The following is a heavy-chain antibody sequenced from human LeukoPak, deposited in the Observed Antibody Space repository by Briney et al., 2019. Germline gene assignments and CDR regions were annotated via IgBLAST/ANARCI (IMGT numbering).Heavy chain of an antibody. V-gene: IGHV3-48*04. CDR2: ISSSSSTI. D-gene: IGHD2-15*01. CDR3: AGLYCSGGSCYFDY. Sequence: GGSLRLSCAASGFTFSSYSMNWVRQAPGKGLEWVSYISSSSSTIYYADSVKGRFTISRDNAKNSLYLQMNSLRAEDTALYYCAGLYCSGGSCYFDYWGQGTLVTVSS. CDR1: GFTFSSYS. J-gene: IGHJ4*02.